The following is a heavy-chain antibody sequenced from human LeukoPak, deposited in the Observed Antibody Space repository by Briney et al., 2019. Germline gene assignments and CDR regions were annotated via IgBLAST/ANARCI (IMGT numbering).Heavy chain of an antibody. CDR3: ARDNGSGSLDWFDP. D-gene: IGHD3-10*01. J-gene: IGHJ5*02. V-gene: IGHV4-61*02. CDR2: IYTSGST. CDR1: GGSISSGSYY. Sequence: PSETLSLTCTVSGGSISSGSYYWSWIRQPAGKGLEWIGRIYTSGSTNYNPSLKSRVTISVDTSKNQFSLKLSSVTAADTAVYYCARDNGSGSLDWFDPWGQGTLVTVSS.